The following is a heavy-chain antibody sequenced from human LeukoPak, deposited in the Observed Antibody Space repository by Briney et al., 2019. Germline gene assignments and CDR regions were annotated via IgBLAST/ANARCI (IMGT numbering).Heavy chain of an antibody. D-gene: IGHD3-16*01. V-gene: IGHV1-46*01. Sequence: GASVKVSCKAFGFTFSSYHIHWVRQAPGQGLEWMGIIKPRDDSTIYAQKFQGRLIMTWDTSTSTAYMELSSLRSDDTALYYCARDFVWAVDYWGQGSLVTLSS. CDR2: IKPRDDST. CDR3: ARDFVWAVDY. CDR1: GFTFSSYH. J-gene: IGHJ4*02.